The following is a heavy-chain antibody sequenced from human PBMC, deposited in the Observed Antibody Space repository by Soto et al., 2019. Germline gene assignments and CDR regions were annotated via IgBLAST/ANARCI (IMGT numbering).Heavy chain of an antibody. V-gene: IGHV5-51*01. J-gene: IGHJ6*02. CDR1: GYSFITNW. Sequence: GESLKISCKASGYSFITNWIGWVRQMPGKGLEWMGIIYPDDSDTRYSPSFRDQVTISVDKSINTAYLQWTSLRASDTAMYYCATSHYYDAWDALDVCGQGTAVTV. D-gene: IGHD3-3*01. CDR2: IYPDDSDT. CDR3: ATSHYYDAWDALDV.